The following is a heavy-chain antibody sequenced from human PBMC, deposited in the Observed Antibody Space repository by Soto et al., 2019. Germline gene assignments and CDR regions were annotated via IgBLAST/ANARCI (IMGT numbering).Heavy chain of an antibody. Sequence: QVQLVQSGAEVKKPGASVKVSCKASGYTFTSYGISWVRQAPGQGLEWMGWISAYNGNTNYAQKLQGRVTMTTDTSTSIAYMELRSLRSDDTAVYYCARAVVVVAATPGGWFDPWGQGTLVTVSS. D-gene: IGHD2-15*01. J-gene: IGHJ5*02. CDR3: ARAVVVVAATPGGWFDP. CDR1: GYTFTSYG. CDR2: ISAYNGNT. V-gene: IGHV1-18*01.